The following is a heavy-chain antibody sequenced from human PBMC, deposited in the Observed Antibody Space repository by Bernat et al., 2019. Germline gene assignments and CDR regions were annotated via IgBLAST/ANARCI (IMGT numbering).Heavy chain of an antibody. CDR2: INSDGNAT. J-gene: IGHJ3*02. D-gene: IGHD3-10*01. V-gene: IGHV3-74*03. Sequence: EVQLVEAGGGLVQPWGSLRLSCAASGFSFRTYWMHWVRQAPGKGLMWISRINSDGNATTYADSVKGRFTISRDNADNTLYLQMNSLRAEDTSIYYCVRQGRGVFDIWGQGTMVTVSS. CDR1: GFSFRTYW. CDR3: VRQGRGVFDI.